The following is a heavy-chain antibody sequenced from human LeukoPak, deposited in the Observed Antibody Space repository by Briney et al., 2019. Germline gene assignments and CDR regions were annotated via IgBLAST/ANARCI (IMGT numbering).Heavy chain of an antibody. V-gene: IGHV4-59*08. CDR3: ASSSWPLGAFDI. CDR2: IYYSGST. D-gene: IGHD6-13*01. J-gene: IGHJ3*02. Sequence: SETLSLTRTVSGGSISSYYWSWIRQPPGKGLEWIGYIYYSGSTNYNPSLKSRVTISVDTSKNQFSLKLSSVTAADTAVYYCASSSWPLGAFDIWGQGTMVTVSS. CDR1: GGSISSYY.